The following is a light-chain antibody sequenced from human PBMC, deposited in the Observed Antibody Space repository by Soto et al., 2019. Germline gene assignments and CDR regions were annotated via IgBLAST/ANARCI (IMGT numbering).Light chain of an antibody. Sequence: QSALTQPASVSGSPGQSITISCTGTSSDVGGYNYVSWYQQHPGKAPKLMIYDVSIRPSGVSNRFSGSKSGNTASLTISGLQAEDEADYYCSSYTSSDTLVFGGGTKVTVL. CDR3: SSYTSSDTLV. CDR2: DVS. CDR1: SSDVGGYNY. V-gene: IGLV2-14*01. J-gene: IGLJ2*01.